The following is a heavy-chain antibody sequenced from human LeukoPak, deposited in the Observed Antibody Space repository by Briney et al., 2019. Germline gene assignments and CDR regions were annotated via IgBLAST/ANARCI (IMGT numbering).Heavy chain of an antibody. D-gene: IGHD2-15*01. CDR1: GFTFSTYN. Sequence: GGSLRLSCVASGFTFSTYNMNWVRQAPGKGLEWVANIKQDGSAKPYVDSVKGRFTISRDNAKNSLFLQMNSLRAEDTAVYYCARDNGWSADFWGQGTLVTVSS. CDR2: IKQDGSAK. V-gene: IGHV3-7*03. CDR3: ARDNGWSADF. J-gene: IGHJ4*02.